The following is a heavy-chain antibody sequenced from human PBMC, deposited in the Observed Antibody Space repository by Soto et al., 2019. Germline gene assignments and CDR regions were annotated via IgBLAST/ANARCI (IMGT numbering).Heavy chain of an antibody. V-gene: IGHV4-59*01. CDR2: IYYSGST. CDR1: GGSISSYY. Sequence: SETLSLTCTVSGGSISSYYWSWIRQPPGKGLEWIGYIYYSGSTNYNPSLRSRVTISVDTSKNQFSLKLSSVTAADTAVYYCARDGDGLIFDYWGQGTLVTVSS. D-gene: IGHD2-21*01. CDR3: ARDGDGLIFDY. J-gene: IGHJ4*02.